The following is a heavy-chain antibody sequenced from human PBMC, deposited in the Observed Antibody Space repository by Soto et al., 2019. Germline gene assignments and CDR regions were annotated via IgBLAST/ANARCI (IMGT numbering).Heavy chain of an antibody. CDR1: GFTFSNYG. Sequence: QVQLVESGGGVVQPGRSLRLSCAASGFTFSNYGMHWVRQAPGKGLEWVAVISYDGSIKYYADSVKGRFTISRDNSKYTLYLQMNSLRAEDTAVYFCVKVYVDIVVTMGGMDVWGQGTTVTVSS. CDR3: VKVYVDIVVTMGGMDV. D-gene: IGHD5-12*01. CDR2: ISYDGSIK. J-gene: IGHJ6*02. V-gene: IGHV3-30*18.